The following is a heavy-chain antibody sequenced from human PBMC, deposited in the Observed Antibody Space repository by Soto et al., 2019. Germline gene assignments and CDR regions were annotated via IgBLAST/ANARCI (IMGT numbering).Heavy chain of an antibody. V-gene: IGHV1-69*13. J-gene: IGHJ6*02. Sequence: SVKVSCKASGGTFSSCAISWVRQAPGQGLEWMGGIIPIFGTANYAQKFQGRVTITADESTSTAYMELSSLRSEDTAVYYCAIYCSSTSCAGKYYYYGMDVWGQGTTVTVSS. CDR1: GGTFSSCA. D-gene: IGHD2-2*01. CDR2: IIPIFGTA. CDR3: AIYCSSTSCAGKYYYYGMDV.